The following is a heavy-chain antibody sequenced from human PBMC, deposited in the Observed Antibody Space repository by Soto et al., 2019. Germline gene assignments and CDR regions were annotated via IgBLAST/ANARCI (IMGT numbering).Heavy chain of an antibody. CDR1: GGSISSSSYY. J-gene: IGHJ5*02. CDR2: IYYSGST. D-gene: IGHD2-15*01. Sequence: SETLSLTCTVSGGSISSSSYYWGWIRQPPGKGLEWIGSIYYSGSTYYNPSLKSRVTISVDTSKNQFSLKLSSVTAADTAVYYCSRQVVVVVAATSDWFDPWGQGTLVTVSS. V-gene: IGHV4-39*01. CDR3: SRQVVVVVAATSDWFDP.